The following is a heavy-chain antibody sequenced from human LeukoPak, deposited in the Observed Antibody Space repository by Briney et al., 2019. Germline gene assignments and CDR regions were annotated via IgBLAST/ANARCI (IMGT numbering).Heavy chain of an antibody. J-gene: IGHJ6*01. CDR3: ARVAFGPHAMDV. V-gene: IGHV3-21*01. D-gene: IGHD3-10*01. CDR2: ISSDSTYI. Sequence: NTGGSLRLSCAASGFTFSTYSMCWVRQAPGKGLEGVSSISSDSTYIYYIDSVKGRFTVSRDNAKHSLYLYMNSLRAEDTGVYYCARVAFGPHAMDVWGKGPRSPSPQ. CDR1: GFTFSTYS.